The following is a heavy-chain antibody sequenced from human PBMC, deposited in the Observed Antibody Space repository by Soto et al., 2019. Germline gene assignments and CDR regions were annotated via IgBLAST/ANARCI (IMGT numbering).Heavy chain of an antibody. Sequence: GGSLRLSCAASGFTFSSYAMSWVRQAPGKGLEWVSAISGSGGSTYYADSVKGRFTISRDNSKNTLYLQMNSLRAEDTAVYYCAKEGGDIVVVPAAIHPPEVVALFDYWGQGTLVTVSS. CDR2: ISGSGGST. J-gene: IGHJ4*02. D-gene: IGHD2-2*01. V-gene: IGHV3-23*01. CDR1: GFTFSSYA. CDR3: AKEGGDIVVVPAAIHPPEVVALFDY.